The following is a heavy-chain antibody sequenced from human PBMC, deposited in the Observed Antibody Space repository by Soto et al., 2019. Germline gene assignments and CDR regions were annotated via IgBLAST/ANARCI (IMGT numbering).Heavy chain of an antibody. Sequence: PSETLCLTCAFSGYTIGSGGDSWSWIRQPPGKGLEWIGYIYHTGSTYYNPSLKSRVTISVDRSKNQFSLKLSSVTAADTAVYYCASSHAGAHITAAVHWGQGTLVTVSS. V-gene: IGHV4-30-2*01. CDR1: GYTIGSGGDS. CDR2: IYHTGST. D-gene: IGHD6-13*01. CDR3: ASSHAGAHITAAVH. J-gene: IGHJ4*02.